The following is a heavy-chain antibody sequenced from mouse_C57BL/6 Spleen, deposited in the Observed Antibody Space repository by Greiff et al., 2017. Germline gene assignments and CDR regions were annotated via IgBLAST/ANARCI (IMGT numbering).Heavy chain of an antibody. Sequence: EVMLVESGGGLVKPGGSLKLSCAASGFTFSSYTMSWVRQTPEKRLEWVATISGGGGNTYYPDSVKGRFTISRDNAKNTLYLQRSRLRSEDTALYYCERPPSYYGNTYYYARDDWGQGTSVTVSS. CDR3: ERPPSYYGNTYYYARDD. V-gene: IGHV5-9*01. J-gene: IGHJ4*01. CDR1: GFTFSSYT. CDR2: ISGGGGNT. D-gene: IGHD2-1*01.